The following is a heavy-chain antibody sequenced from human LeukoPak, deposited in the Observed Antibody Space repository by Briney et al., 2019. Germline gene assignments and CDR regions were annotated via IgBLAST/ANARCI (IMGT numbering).Heavy chain of an antibody. J-gene: IGHJ5*02. CDR2: INANGGDA. V-gene: IGHV1-2*02. CDR1: GYTFTDHY. Sequence: ASVKVSCKASGYTFTDHYIHWVRQATGQGLEWMGWINANGGDANYAQKFQGRVTMTGDTSISTAYMELSRLRSDDTAVYYCARGAIFGVTHKGVWFDPWGQGTLVTVSS. CDR3: ARGAIFGVTHKGVWFDP. D-gene: IGHD3-3*01.